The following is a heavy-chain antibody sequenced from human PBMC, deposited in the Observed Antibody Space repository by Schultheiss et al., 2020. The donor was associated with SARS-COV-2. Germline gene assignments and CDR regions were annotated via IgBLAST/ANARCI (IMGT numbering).Heavy chain of an antibody. J-gene: IGHJ4*02. V-gene: IGHV4-61*02. CDR3: ARQDIVVVVADY. CDR2: IYTSGST. CDR1: GGSISSGSYY. Sequence: SETLSLTCTVSGGSISSGSYYWSWIRQPAGKGLEWIGRIYTSGSTNYNPSLKSRVTISVDTSKNQFSLKLSSVTAADTAVYYCARQDIVVVVADYWGQGTLVTVSS. D-gene: IGHD2-15*01.